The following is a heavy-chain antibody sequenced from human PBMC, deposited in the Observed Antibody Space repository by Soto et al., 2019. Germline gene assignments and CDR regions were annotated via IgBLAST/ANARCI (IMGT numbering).Heavy chain of an antibody. CDR2: ITGSGGST. J-gene: IGHJ5*02. CDR3: AKRKDRAPSNWFDP. V-gene: IGHV3-23*01. Sequence: GGSLRLSCAASGFTFSTYAMIWVRQAPGKGLEWVSVITGSGGSTYYADSVKGRFTISRDNSRNTLYLQMNSLRAEDTAVYYCAKRKDRAPSNWFDPWGQGILVTVSS. CDR1: GFTFSTYA.